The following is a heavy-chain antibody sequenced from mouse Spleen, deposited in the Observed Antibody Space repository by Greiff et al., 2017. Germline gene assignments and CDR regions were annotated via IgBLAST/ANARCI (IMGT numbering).Heavy chain of an antibody. D-gene: IGHD3-1*01. CDR3: ARSSSSGYSWFAY. Sequence: QVQLKESGAELVMPGASVKLSCKASGYTFTSYWMHWVKQRPGQGLEWIGEIDPSDSYTNYNQKFKGKATLTVDKSSSTAYMQLSSLTSEDSAVYYCARSSSSGYSWFAYWGQGTLVTVSA. V-gene: IGHV1-69*01. CDR2: IDPSDSYT. J-gene: IGHJ3*01. CDR1: GYTFTSYW.